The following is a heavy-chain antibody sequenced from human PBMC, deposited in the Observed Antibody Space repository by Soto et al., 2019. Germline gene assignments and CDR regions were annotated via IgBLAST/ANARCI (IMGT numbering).Heavy chain of an antibody. CDR2: IIPIFGTA. J-gene: IGHJ4*02. Sequence: SVKVSCKASGGTFSSYAISWVRQAPGQGLEWMGGIIPIFGTANYAQKFQGRVTITADESTSTAYMELSSLRSEDTAVYYCARTPVGATAFDYWGQGTLVTVSS. CDR1: GGTFSSYA. V-gene: IGHV1-69*13. D-gene: IGHD1-26*01. CDR3: ARTPVGATAFDY.